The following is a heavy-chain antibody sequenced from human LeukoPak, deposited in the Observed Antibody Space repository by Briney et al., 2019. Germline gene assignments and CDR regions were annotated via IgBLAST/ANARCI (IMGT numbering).Heavy chain of an antibody. Sequence: GGSLRLSCAASGFTVSSNYMSWVRQAPGKGLEWVSVIYSGGSTYYADSVKGRFTISRHNSKNTLYLQMNSLRAEDTAVYYCARRSNYDSSNYYYGMDVWGQGTTVTVSS. D-gene: IGHD3-22*01. V-gene: IGHV3-53*01. CDR2: IYSGGST. CDR3: ARRSNYDSSNYYYGMDV. J-gene: IGHJ6*02. CDR1: GFTVSSNY.